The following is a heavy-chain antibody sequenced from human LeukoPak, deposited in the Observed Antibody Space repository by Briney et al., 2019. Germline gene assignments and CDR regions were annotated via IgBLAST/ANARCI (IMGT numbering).Heavy chain of an antibody. CDR2: IWYDGSNK. CDR1: GFTFSSYG. CDR3: ARDRIAAAGTSYYYYYGMDV. J-gene: IGHJ6*04. V-gene: IGHV3-33*01. Sequence: GGSLRLSCAASGFTFSSYGMHWVRQAPGKGLEWVAVIWYDGSNKYYADSVKGRFTISRDNSKNTLYLQMNSLRAEDTAVYYCARDRIAAAGTSYYYYYGMDVWGKGTTVTVSS. D-gene: IGHD6-13*01.